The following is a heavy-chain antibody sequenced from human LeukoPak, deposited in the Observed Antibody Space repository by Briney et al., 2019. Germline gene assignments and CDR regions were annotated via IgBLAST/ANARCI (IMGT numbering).Heavy chain of an antibody. CDR1: GFTFSSYW. V-gene: IGHV3-74*01. D-gene: IGHD6-13*01. Sequence: LSGGSLRLSCAASGFTFSSYWMHWVRQAPGKGLVWVSRINSDGGSTSYADSVKGRFTISRDNAKNTLYLQMNSLRAEDTAVYYCARGSIAAAEDYWGQGTLVTVSS. CDR2: INSDGGST. J-gene: IGHJ4*02. CDR3: ARGSIAAAEDY.